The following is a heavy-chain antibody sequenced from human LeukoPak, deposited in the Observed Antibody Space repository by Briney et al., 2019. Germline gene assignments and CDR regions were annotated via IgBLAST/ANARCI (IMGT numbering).Heavy chain of an antibody. D-gene: IGHD2-15*01. CDR1: GFTVSSNY. Sequence: PGGSLRLSCAASGFTVSSNYMSWVRQAPGKGLEWVSVIYSGGSTYYADSVKGRFTISRDNSKNTLYLQMNSLRAEDTAVYYCAKASRATCSGAFCYHFDSWGPGTLVTVSS. CDR3: AKASRATCSGAFCYHFDS. CDR2: IYSGGST. V-gene: IGHV3-53*01. J-gene: IGHJ4*01.